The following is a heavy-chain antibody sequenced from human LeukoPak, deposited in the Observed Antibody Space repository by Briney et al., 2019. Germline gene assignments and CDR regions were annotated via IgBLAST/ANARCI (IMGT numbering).Heavy chain of an antibody. J-gene: IGHJ4*02. CDR1: GFTFSDYY. D-gene: IGHD2-2*03. CDR3: ARGENGSFDH. Sequence: GGSLRLSCAASGFTFSDYYMSWIRQAPGKGLEWISYASSTGGDKFYADPVKGRFTISRDNARNSLYMEMNDLIAEDTAFYYCARGENGSFDHWGQGTLVIVSS. CDR2: ASSTGGDK. V-gene: IGHV3-11*01.